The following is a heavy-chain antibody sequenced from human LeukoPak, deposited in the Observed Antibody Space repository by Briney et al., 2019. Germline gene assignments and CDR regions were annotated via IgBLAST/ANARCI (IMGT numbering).Heavy chain of an antibody. Sequence: SETLSLTCAVSGYSISSGYYRGWIRQPPGKGLEWIGSIYHSGSTYYNPSLKSRVTISVDTSKNQFSLKLSSVTAADTAVYYCARGGYYGDPPLDYWGQGTLVTVSS. CDR1: GYSISSGYY. D-gene: IGHD4-17*01. CDR2: IYHSGST. CDR3: ARGGYYGDPPLDY. J-gene: IGHJ4*02. V-gene: IGHV4-38-2*01.